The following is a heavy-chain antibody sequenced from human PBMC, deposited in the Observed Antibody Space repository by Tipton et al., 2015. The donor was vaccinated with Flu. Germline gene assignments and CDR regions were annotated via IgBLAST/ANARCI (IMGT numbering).Heavy chain of an antibody. CDR3: ARQQTHGGSWYFFDY. V-gene: IGHV4-59*08. CDR2: IFYSGNA. D-gene: IGHD5-24*01. CDR1: GGSISNYY. Sequence: TLPLTCTVSGGSISNYYWSWIRQPPGKGLEWIGNIFYSGNAHYSPSLKSRVTISVDTSNNHFSLKLSSVTAADTAVYYCARQQTHGGSWYFFDYWGQGSLVTVTS. J-gene: IGHJ4*02.